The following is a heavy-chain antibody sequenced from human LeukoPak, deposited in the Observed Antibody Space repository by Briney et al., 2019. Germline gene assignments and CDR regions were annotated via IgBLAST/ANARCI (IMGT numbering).Heavy chain of an antibody. V-gene: IGHV4-38-2*02. CDR3: ARTIRFYYYYMDV. Sequence: SETLSLTCTVSGYSISSGYYWGWIRQPPGKGLEWIGSIYHSGSTYYNPSPKSRVTISVDTSKNQFSLKLSSVTAADTAVYYCARTIRFYYYYMDVWGKGTTVTVSS. CDR1: GYSISSGYY. D-gene: IGHD3-16*01. J-gene: IGHJ6*03. CDR2: IYHSGST.